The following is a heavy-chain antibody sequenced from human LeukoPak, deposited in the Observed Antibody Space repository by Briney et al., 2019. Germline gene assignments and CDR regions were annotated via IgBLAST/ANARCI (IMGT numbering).Heavy chain of an antibody. CDR1: GGSISSSSYY. CDR2: IYYSGST. J-gene: IGHJ4*02. Sequence: SETLSLTCTVSGGSISSSSYYWGWIRQPPGKGLEWIGSIYYSGSTYYNPSLKSRVTISVDTSKNQFSLKLSSVTAADTAVYYCASLGEWLVPVYWGQGTLVTVSS. CDR3: ASLGEWLVPVY. V-gene: IGHV4-39*01. D-gene: IGHD6-19*01.